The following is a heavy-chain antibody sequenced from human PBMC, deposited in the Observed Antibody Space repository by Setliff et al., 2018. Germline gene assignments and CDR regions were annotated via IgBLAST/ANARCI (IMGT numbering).Heavy chain of an antibody. V-gene: IGHV4-61*09. CDR3: ARMSGFQYIDV. CDR2: IYTSWST. CDR1: GDSISSRRNY. D-gene: IGHD3-3*01. J-gene: IGHJ6*03. Sequence: SETLSLTCTVSGDSISSRRNYWGWFRQPAGKELEWIGQIYTSWSTNYNPSLKSRVTISLDTSKNQFSLSLTSVTAEHTAVYYCARMSGFQYIDVWDKGTTVTVS.